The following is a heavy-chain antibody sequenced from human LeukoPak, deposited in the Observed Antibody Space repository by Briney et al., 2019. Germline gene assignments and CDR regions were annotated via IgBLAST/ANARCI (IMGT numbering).Heavy chain of an antibody. CDR3: ARRAGAYSHPYDY. V-gene: IGHV3-23*01. J-gene: IGHJ4*02. D-gene: IGHD4/OR15-4a*01. CDR1: GFTFSSYV. CDR2: ISDSGGST. Sequence: GGSLRLSCAAPGFTFSSYVMSWVRQAPGKGLEWVSAISDSGGSTYYADSVKGRFTISRDNSKNTLYLQMNSLRAEDTAVYYCARRAGAYSHPYDYWGQGTLVTVSS.